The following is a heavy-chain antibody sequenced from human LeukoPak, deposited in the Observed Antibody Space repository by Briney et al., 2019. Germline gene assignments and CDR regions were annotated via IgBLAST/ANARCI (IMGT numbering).Heavy chain of an antibody. CDR2: IYYSGST. V-gene: IGHV4-39*07. D-gene: IGHD4-23*01. CDR1: SGSISSSSYY. Sequence: SETLSLTCTVSSGSISSSSYYWGWIRQPPGKGLEWIGSIYYSGSTYYNPSLKSRVTISVDTSKNQFSLKLSSVTAADTAVYYCARERGKRYYYGMDVWGQGTTVTVSS. CDR3: ARERGKRYYYGMDV. J-gene: IGHJ6*02.